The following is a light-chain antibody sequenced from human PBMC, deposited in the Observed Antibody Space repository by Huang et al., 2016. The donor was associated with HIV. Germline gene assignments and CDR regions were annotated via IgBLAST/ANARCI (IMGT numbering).Light chain of an antibody. CDR3: QQRSKWPLT. CDR2: DVS. Sequence: IVLTQSPVTLSWWPGDRSTLSCRASQSIGTYLAWYQQKSGQAPRLLIYDVSNRAAGVPARFSDSGSETDFTLTIASLDPDDFAIYHCQQRSKWPLTFGGGTKVEMK. V-gene: IGKV3-11*01. J-gene: IGKJ4*01. CDR1: QSIGTY.